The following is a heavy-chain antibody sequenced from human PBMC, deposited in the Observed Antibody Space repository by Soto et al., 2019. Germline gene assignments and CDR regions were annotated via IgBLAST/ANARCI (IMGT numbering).Heavy chain of an antibody. D-gene: IGHD3-3*01. Sequence: QVQLVQSGAEVKKPGASVKVSCKASGYTFTRYGISWVRQAPGQGLEWMGWISADNGNTNYAQKLQGRVTMTTDTSTSTAYMELRSLRSDYTAVYYCARGHEDFWSGYSQTFDYWGQGTLVTVSS. J-gene: IGHJ4*02. CDR2: ISADNGNT. CDR3: ARGHEDFWSGYSQTFDY. V-gene: IGHV1-18*01. CDR1: GYTFTRYG.